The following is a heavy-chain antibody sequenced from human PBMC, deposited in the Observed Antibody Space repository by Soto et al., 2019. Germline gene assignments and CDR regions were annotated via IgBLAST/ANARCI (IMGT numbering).Heavy chain of an antibody. CDR1: GFTFSSYA. CDR2: ISGSGGST. CDR3: AKVPPTEWYYTERYFDY. V-gene: IGHV3-23*01. J-gene: IGHJ4*02. D-gene: IGHD3-3*01. Sequence: GSLRLSCAASGFTFSSYAMSWVRQAPGKGLEWVSAISGSGGSTYYADSVKGRFTISRDNSKNTLYLQMNSLRAEDTAVYYCAKVPPTEWYYTERYFDYWGQGTLVTVSS.